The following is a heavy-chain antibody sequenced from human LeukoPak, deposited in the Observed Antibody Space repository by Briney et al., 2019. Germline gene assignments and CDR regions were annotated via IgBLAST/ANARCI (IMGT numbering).Heavy chain of an antibody. Sequence: GGSLRLSCAASGFTFSSCAMTWVRQAPGKGLESVSAISKSGGSTYYADSVKGRFTISRDNSKNTLYLQMNSLRAEDTAVYFCAREYRGEYYFAYWGQGTLVTVSS. CDR2: ISKSGGST. D-gene: IGHD3-10*01. CDR3: AREYRGEYYFAY. V-gene: IGHV3-23*01. CDR1: GFTFSSCA. J-gene: IGHJ4*02.